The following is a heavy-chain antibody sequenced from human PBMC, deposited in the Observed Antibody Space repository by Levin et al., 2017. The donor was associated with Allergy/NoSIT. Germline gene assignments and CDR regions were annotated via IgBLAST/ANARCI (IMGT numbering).Heavy chain of an antibody. CDR2: IYPGDSDT. CDR1: GYSFATYW. J-gene: IGHJ4*02. CDR3: ARHNPPNYYDSTGLDY. D-gene: IGHD3-22*01. Sequence: EASVKVSCKGSGYSFATYWIGWVRQMPGKGLEWMGIIYPGDSDTRYTPSFQGQVTISADKSTSTAYLQWSSLKASDSAMYYCARHNPPNYYDSTGLDYWGQGTLVTVSS. V-gene: IGHV5-51*01.